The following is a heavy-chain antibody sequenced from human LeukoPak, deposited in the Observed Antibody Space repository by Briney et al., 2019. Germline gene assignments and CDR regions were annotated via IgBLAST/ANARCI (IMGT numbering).Heavy chain of an antibody. CDR1: GGSVSSGGYY. CDR3: ARDAIPSSYWYFDL. CDR2: IYYNGNT. Sequence: PSETLSLTCTVSGGSVSSGGYYWSWIRQPPGKGLEWIGYIYYNGNTNYNPSLKSRVTVSVDTSKNQFSLKLSSVTAADTAVYYCARDAIPSSYWYFDLWGRGTLVTVSS. J-gene: IGHJ2*01. V-gene: IGHV4-61*08. D-gene: IGHD2-2*01.